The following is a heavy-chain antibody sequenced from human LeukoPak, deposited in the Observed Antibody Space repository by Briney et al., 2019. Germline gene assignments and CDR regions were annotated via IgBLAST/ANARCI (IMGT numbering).Heavy chain of an antibody. V-gene: IGHV4-59*08. D-gene: IGHD5-18*01. CDR1: GDSMSSYY. CDR2: MYDSGST. Sequence: PSETLSLTCTVSGDSMSSYYWSWIRQPPGKGLEWIGYMYDSGSTKYNPSLKSRVTISVDTPKNQFSLKLTSVTAADTAVYYCARPGGTQLWFLLPPPAFEYWGQGTLATVSS. CDR3: ARPGGTQLWFLLPPPAFEY. J-gene: IGHJ4*02.